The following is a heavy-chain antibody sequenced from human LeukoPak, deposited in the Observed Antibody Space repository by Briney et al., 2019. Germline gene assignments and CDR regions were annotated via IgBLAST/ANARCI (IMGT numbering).Heavy chain of an antibody. CDR1: GGPFSGYY. Sequence: PSETLSLTCAVYGGPFSGYYWSWIRQPPGKGLEWIGEINHSGSTNYNPSLKSRVTISVDTSKNQFSLKLSSVTAADTAVYYCARLVVTGSYYQVNNYYYGMDVWGQGTTVTVSS. CDR3: ARLVVTGSYYQVNNYYYGMDV. CDR2: INHSGST. J-gene: IGHJ6*02. V-gene: IGHV4-34*01. D-gene: IGHD3-10*01.